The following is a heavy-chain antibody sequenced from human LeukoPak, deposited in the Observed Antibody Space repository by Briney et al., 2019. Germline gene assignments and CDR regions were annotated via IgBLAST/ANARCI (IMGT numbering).Heavy chain of an antibody. CDR2: MTGPADTT. V-gene: IGHV3-23*01. CDR3: AKGAEIDH. Sequence: GGSLRLSCAASGLNFNNFAMSWVRQAPGKGLEWLSAMTGPADTTYYAESVKGRFTISRDYSKSMVFLQMNSLRVEDTAIYYCAKGAEIDHWGQGTLVTVSS. CDR1: GLNFNNFA. J-gene: IGHJ4*02.